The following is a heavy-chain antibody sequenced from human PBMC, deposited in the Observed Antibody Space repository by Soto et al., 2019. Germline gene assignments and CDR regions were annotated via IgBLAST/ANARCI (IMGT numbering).Heavy chain of an antibody. J-gene: IGHJ4*02. D-gene: IGHD3-3*01. V-gene: IGHV4-59*08. CDR2: LYDSGST. CDR3: ARLAVITIFGVVINGITGIFDY. CDR1: GGSVSSYY. Sequence: SETLSLTCTVAGGSVSSYYWSWIRQSPGKGLEWIGYLYDSGSTKSNPSLKSRVSMSVDTSKNQFSLKLSSVTAADTAVYYCARLAVITIFGVVINGITGIFDYWGQGTLVTVSS.